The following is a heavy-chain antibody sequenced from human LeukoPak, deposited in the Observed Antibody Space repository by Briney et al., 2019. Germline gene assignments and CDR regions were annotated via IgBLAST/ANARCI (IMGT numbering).Heavy chain of an antibody. CDR2: IKQDGSEK. CDR3: ARGRKAIRGYSYGPTKEYFDY. V-gene: IGHV3-7*01. D-gene: IGHD5-18*01. J-gene: IGHJ4*02. Sequence: GGPLRLPCAASGFTFSSYWMSWVRQAPGKGLEWVANIKQDGSEKYYVDSVKGRFTISRDNAKNSLYLQMNSLRAEDTAVYYCARGRKAIRGYSYGPTKEYFDYWGQGTLVTVSS. CDR1: GFTFSSYW.